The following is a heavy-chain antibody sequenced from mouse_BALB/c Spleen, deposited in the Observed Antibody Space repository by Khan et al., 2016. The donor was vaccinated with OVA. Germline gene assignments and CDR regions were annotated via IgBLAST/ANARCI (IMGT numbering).Heavy chain of an antibody. CDR3: VRDGAYHRNDGWFAY. J-gene: IGHJ3*01. CDR2: INPSNGYT. CDR1: GYIFTSYT. Sequence: QVQLKQSGAELARPGASVKMSCMASGYIFTSYTIHWIKKRPGQGLEWIGYINPSNGYTNYNQEFKDKATLTTDKSSTTAYLQLSSLTSDDSAVYNCVRDGAYHRNDGWFAYWGQGTLVTVSA. V-gene: IGHV1-4*01. D-gene: IGHD2-14*01.